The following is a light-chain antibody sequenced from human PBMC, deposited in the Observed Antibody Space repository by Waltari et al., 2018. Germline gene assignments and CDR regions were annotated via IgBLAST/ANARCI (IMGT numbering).Light chain of an antibody. J-gene: IGKJ2*01. V-gene: IGKV1-39*01. CDR3: QQNYISPPT. Sequence: DMQMTQSASSLSASVGDSLTITCRASKSISGYLNWYQQRPGKAPILLIFAASRLQSGVPAMFSGSGSGTDFTLTITSLQPEDFATYYCQQNYISPPTFGQGTKLDIK. CDR1: KSISGY. CDR2: AAS.